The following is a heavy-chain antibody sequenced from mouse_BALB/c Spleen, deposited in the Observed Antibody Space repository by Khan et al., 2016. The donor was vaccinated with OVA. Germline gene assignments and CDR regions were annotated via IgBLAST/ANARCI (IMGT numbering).Heavy chain of an antibody. J-gene: IGHJ4*01. CDR3: ARPPSLSYAMDN. CDR1: GHTFTNYG. Sequence: QIQLVQSGPELKKPGETVKISCKASGHTFTNYGMNWVKQPPGKGLKWMGWINTYTGEPTYADDFNGRFAFSLETSASTAYLQINNLKNEDTATYFCARPPSLSYAMDNGAQGPSATVSS. V-gene: IGHV9-3-1*01. CDR2: INTYTGEP.